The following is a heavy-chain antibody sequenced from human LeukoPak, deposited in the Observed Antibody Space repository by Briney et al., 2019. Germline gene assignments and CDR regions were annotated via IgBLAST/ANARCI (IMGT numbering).Heavy chain of an antibody. CDR1: GGTFSSYA. J-gene: IGHJ5*02. Sequence: ASVKVSCKASGGTFSSYAISWVRQAPGQGLEWMGGIIPIFGTANYAQKFQGRVTITADKSTSTAYMELSSLRSEDTAVYYCARETGCSSTSCYIRGGGWFDPWGQGTLVTVSS. CDR3: ARETGCSSTSCYIRGGGWFDP. CDR2: IIPIFGTA. D-gene: IGHD2-2*02. V-gene: IGHV1-69*06.